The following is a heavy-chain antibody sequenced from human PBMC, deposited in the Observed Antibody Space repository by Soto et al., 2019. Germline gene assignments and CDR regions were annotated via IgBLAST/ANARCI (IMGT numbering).Heavy chain of an antibody. CDR3: TTDRVLRTGTHYYYYGMDV. J-gene: IGHJ6*02. CDR2: IKSKTDGGTT. CDR1: GFTFSNAW. V-gene: IGHV3-15*01. Sequence: PGGSLRLSCAACGFTFSNAWMSWVRQAPGKGLEWVGRIKSKTDGGTTDYAAPMKGRFTISRDDSKNTLYLQMNSLKTEDTAVYYCTTDRVLRTGTHYYYYGMDVWGQGTTVTVS. D-gene: IGHD1-26*01.